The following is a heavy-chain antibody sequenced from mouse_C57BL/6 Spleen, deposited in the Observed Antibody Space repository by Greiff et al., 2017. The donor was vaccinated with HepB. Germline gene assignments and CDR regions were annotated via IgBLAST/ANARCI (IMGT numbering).Heavy chain of an antibody. V-gene: IGHV1-55*01. CDR2: IYPGSGST. J-gene: IGHJ3*01. CDR3: ARYGGYYDYDGAWFAY. D-gene: IGHD2-4*01. CDR1: GYTFTSYW. Sequence: QVQLQQSGAELVKPGASVKMSCKASGYTFTSYWITWVKQRPGQGLEWIGDIYPGSGSTNYNEKFKSKATLTVDTSSSTAYMQLSSLTSEDSAVYYCARYGGYYDYDGAWFAYWGQGTLVTVSA.